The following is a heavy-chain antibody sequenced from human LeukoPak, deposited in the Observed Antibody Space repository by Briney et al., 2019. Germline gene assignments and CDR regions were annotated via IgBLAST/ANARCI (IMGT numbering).Heavy chain of an antibody. CDR3: VRDAKESQLLDRSG. CDR2: ITTTGDTK. V-gene: IGHV3-48*01. D-gene: IGHD2-2*01. J-gene: IGHJ6*04. Sequence: PGGSLRLSCGGSGFIPSDYRMDWVRQAPGKGLEWVSLITTTGDTKYYADSVKGRFNISRDNAKNSLSLQMNSLRADDTAVYYCVRDAKESQLLDRSGWGKETTVIVSS. CDR1: GFIPSDYR.